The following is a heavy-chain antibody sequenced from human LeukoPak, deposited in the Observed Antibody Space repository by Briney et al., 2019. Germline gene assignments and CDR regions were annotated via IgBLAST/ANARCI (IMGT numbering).Heavy chain of an antibody. Sequence: SETLSLTCTVSGGSITSGGYYFSWVRQYPGKGLEWIGYIYYSGSSYYNPSLESRISMSADTSKKQFSLRLTSVTAADTAVYFCARGGGAGCSGGSCFLDYWGPGTLVTVSS. V-gene: IGHV4-31*03. CDR3: ARGGGAGCSGGSCFLDY. CDR1: GGSITSGGYY. D-gene: IGHD2-15*01. CDR2: IYYSGSS. J-gene: IGHJ4*02.